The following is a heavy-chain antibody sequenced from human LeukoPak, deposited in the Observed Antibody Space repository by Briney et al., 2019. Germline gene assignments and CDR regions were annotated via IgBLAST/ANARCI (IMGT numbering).Heavy chain of an antibody. Sequence: ASVKVSCKVSGYTFTGYYMHWVRQAPGQGLEWMGWINPNSGGTNYAQKFQGRVTMTRDTSISTAYMELSRLRSDDTAVYYCARGHSSGYFNWFDPWGQGTLVTVSS. D-gene: IGHD3-22*01. CDR2: INPNSGGT. CDR1: GYTFTGYY. J-gene: IGHJ5*02. V-gene: IGHV1-2*02. CDR3: ARGHSSGYFNWFDP.